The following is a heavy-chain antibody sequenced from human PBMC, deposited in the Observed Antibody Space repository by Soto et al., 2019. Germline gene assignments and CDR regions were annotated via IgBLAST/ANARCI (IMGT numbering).Heavy chain of an antibody. CDR3: ARYYYDSSGYQAPSDY. CDR2: IYHSGST. V-gene: IGHV4-4*02. Sequence: ASETLSLTCAVSGGSISSSNWWSWVRQPPGKGLEWIGEIYHSGSTNYNPSLKSRVTISVDKSKNQFSLKLSSVTAADTAVYYCARYYYDSSGYQAPSDYWGQGTLVTVSS. D-gene: IGHD3-22*01. CDR1: GGSISSSNW. J-gene: IGHJ4*02.